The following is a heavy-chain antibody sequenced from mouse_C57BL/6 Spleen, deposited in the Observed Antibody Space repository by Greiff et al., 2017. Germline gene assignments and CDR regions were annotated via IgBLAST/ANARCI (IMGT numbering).Heavy chain of an antibody. V-gene: IGHV1-18*01. CDR3: ARSPPPYSNYDYYAMDY. CDR2: INPNNGGT. CDR1: GYTFTDYN. D-gene: IGHD2-5*01. J-gene: IGHJ4*01. Sequence: EVKLQQSGPELVKPGASVKIPCKASGYTFTDYNMDWVKQSHGKSLEWIGDINPNNGGTIYNQKFKGKATLTVDKYSSTAYMELRSLTSEDTAVYYCARSPPPYSNYDYYAMDYWGQGTSVTVSS.